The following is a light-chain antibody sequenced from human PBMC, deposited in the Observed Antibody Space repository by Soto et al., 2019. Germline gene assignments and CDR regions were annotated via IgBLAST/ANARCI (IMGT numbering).Light chain of an antibody. CDR3: QQYTNWPWT. Sequence: ESVMTQSPATLSVSPEERATLSCRASQSVSSNLAWYQQKPGQAPRLLIYGASTRATGIPAKFSGSGSGAEFTLTISSLQSEDFAVYYCQQYTNWPWTFGQGTKVEIK. V-gene: IGKV3-15*01. J-gene: IGKJ1*01. CDR2: GAS. CDR1: QSVSSN.